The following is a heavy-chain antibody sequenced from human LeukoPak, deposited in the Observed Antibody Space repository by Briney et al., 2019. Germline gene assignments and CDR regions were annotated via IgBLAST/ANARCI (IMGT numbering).Heavy chain of an antibody. CDR3: AKSANTDTAFDV. CDR1: GFTFSSYG. Sequence: PGGSLRLSCAASGFTFSSYGMHWLRQAPGKGLEWVAVISYDGRIRYYGDSVKGRFTISRDTSKQTLYLQMNSLRAEDTALYYCAKSANTDTAFDVWGHGTMVTVSS. V-gene: IGHV3-30*18. J-gene: IGHJ3*01. CDR2: ISYDGRIR. D-gene: IGHD2-2*02.